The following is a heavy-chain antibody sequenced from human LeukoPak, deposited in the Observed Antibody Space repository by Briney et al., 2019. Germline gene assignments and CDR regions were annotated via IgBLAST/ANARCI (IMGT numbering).Heavy chain of an antibody. J-gene: IGHJ3*02. D-gene: IGHD2-15*01. Sequence: PGGSLRLSCAASGFTVSSKYMSWVRRAPGKGLEWVSVIYSGGATYYADSVKGRFTVSRDNSKNTLYLQMNSLRAEDTAVYYCAKDLGGIVVALGGAFDIWGQGTMVTVSS. CDR1: GFTVSSKY. V-gene: IGHV3-53*01. CDR2: IYSGGAT. CDR3: AKDLGGIVVALGGAFDI.